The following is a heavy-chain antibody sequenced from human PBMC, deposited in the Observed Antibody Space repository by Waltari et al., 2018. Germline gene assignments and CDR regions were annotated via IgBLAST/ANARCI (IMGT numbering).Heavy chain of an antibody. D-gene: IGHD6-19*01. CDR2: INPNSGGT. J-gene: IGHJ4*02. CDR3: ARDLAPGIAVTLFDY. V-gene: IGHV1-2*06. CDR1: GYTFTGYY. Sequence: QVQLVQSGAEVKKPGASVKVSCKASGYTFTGYYMPWVRQAPGQGLEWMGRINPNSGGTNYAQKFQGRVTMTRDTSISTAYMELSRLRSDDTAVYYCARDLAPGIAVTLFDYWGQGTLVTVSS.